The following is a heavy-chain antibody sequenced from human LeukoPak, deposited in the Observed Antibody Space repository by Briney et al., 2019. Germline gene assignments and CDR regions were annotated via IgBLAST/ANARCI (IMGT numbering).Heavy chain of an antibody. V-gene: IGHV4-31*03. J-gene: IGHJ4*02. Sequence: SETLSLTCTVSGDSIYSGVFYWSWVRQLPGKGLEWIGHIYYSGTTYYNPSLESRVLISVDTSKNEFSLKVSSMTAADTAVYFCARARRLVHDMSFYLESWGQGTLVTVSS. D-gene: IGHD1-1*01. CDR2: IYYSGTT. CDR1: GDSIYSGVFY. CDR3: ARARRLVHDMSFYLES.